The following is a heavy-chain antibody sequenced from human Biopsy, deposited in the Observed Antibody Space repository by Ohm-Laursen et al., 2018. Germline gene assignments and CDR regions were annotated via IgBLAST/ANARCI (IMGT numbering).Heavy chain of an antibody. CDR2: IYHSGTT. CDR3: ATFRASWDTTQGGDY. D-gene: IGHD1-26*01. J-gene: IGHJ4*02. CDR1: GVSISVDGYY. Sequence: TLSLTCAVSGVSISVDGYYWAWIRQLPGKGLDWIGYIYHSGTTYYNPSPKSRLTMSVDTSKNEFSLRLRSVTAADTAVYFFATFRASWDTTQGGDYWGQGTLVIVSS. V-gene: IGHV4-31*11.